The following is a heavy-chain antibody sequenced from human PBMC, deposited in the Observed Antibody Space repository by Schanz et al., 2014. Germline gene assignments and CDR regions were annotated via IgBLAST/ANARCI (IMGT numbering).Heavy chain of an antibody. CDR2: ISPYNGNT. CDR1: GYTFTSYG. V-gene: IGHV1-18*01. J-gene: IGHJ4*02. D-gene: IGHD6-19*01. CDR3: ARGEYSGAWYERGIAHFDY. Sequence: QVQLVQSGAEVKKPGASVKVSCKASGYTFTSYGISWVRQAPGQGLEWMGWISPYNGNTNYAQKLQGRVTMTTDTSTTTANTEMRSLRAEDTAAYDCARGEYSGAWYERGIAHFDYGGQGTLVTVSA.